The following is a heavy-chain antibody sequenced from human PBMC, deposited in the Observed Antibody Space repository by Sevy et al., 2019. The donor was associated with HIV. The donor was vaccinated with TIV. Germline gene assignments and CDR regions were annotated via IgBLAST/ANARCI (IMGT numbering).Heavy chain of an antibody. V-gene: IGHV3-23*01. CDR1: GFTFSNYA. CDR3: ARKYDSSGYFDY. Sequence: GGSLRLTCAASGFTFSNYAMNWVRRAPGKGLEWVSGVRGSGGSGNKTNYADSVKGRFTISRDDSKNSLYLQLNSLRAEDTAIYYCARKYDSSGYFDYWGQGTLVTVSS. CDR2: VRGSGGSGNKT. J-gene: IGHJ4*02. D-gene: IGHD3-22*01.